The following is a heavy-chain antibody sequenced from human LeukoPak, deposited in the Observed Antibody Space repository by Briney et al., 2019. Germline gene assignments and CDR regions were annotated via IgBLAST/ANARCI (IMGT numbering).Heavy chain of an antibody. D-gene: IGHD6-13*01. Sequence: GASVKVSCKASGYTFTSYAMHWVRQAPGQRLEWMGWINAGNGNTKYSQEFQGRVTITRDTSASTAYMELSSLRSEDMAVYYCARGRIAAAGTGQNYYYYYMDVWGKGTTVTVSS. CDR3: ARGRIAAAGTGQNYYYYYMDV. J-gene: IGHJ6*03. CDR1: GYTFTSYA. V-gene: IGHV1-3*03. CDR2: INAGNGNT.